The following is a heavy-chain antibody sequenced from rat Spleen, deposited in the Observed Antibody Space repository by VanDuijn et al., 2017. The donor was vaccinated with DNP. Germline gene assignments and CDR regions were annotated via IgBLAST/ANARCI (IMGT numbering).Heavy chain of an antibody. D-gene: IGHD4-3*01. CDR2: MQSGGTS. Sequence: QVQLKESGPGLVQPSQTLSLTCTVSGFSLTSYGVSWVRQPPGKGLEWMGRMQSGGTSDYNSTLRSRLSITRDTSKNQVFLEMNSVQTEDTAMYFCARSGTTMDTLYFDYWGQGVMVTVSS. CDR1: GFSLTSYG. J-gene: IGHJ2*01. CDR3: ARSGTTMDTLYFDY. V-gene: IGHV2-27*01.